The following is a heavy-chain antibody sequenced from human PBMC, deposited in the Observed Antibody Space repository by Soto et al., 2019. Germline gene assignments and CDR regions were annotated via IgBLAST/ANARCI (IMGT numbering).Heavy chain of an antibody. CDR1: GDTVSSTRW. CDR2: TYHLGTT. V-gene: IGHV4-4*02. Sequence: PSETLSLTCTVSGDTVSSTRWWSWVRLSPGRGLEWIGDTYHLGTTNYNPSLKRRVSISLDKSKNQFSSKLTSVTAADTAVYYCARDQRSWYNWFDPWGQGTLVTVSS. J-gene: IGHJ5*02. CDR3: ARDQRSWYNWFDP. D-gene: IGHD6-13*01.